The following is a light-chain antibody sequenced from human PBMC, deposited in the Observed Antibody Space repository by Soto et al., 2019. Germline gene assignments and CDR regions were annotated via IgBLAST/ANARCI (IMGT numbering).Light chain of an antibody. Sequence: TRSPSTLSVSPGGRATLSCGASQIISDTLAWYQQTPGQAPRLPIHGASTRATGFPGRFSGSGSGTDFTLTISRLEPEDSAVYYCEQYGSSPRTFGQGTKVDTK. V-gene: IGKV3-20*01. CDR1: QIISDT. CDR3: EQYGSSPRT. CDR2: GAS. J-gene: IGKJ1*01.